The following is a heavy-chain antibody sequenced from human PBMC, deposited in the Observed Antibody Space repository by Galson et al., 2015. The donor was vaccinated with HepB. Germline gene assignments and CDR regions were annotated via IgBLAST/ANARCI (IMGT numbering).Heavy chain of an antibody. Sequence: SLRLSCAASGFTFSRYSMHWVRQAPGKGLEWVALMSYDGSNKYYIDAVKGRFTVSRDTSRNTLFLQMNSLSGEDTAVYYCVREAPATGRITIFGEGPYYYHMDIWGKGTTVTVSS. V-gene: IGHV3-30*03. D-gene: IGHD3-3*01. J-gene: IGHJ6*03. CDR3: VREAPATGRITIFGEGPYYYHMDI. CDR1: GFTFSRYS. CDR2: MSYDGSNK.